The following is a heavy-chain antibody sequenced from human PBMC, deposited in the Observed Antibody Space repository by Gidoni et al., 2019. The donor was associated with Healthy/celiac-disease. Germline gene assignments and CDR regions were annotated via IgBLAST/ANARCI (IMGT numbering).Heavy chain of an antibody. CDR3: ARDRPRRVFGGLDY. D-gene: IGHD3-16*01. CDR1: GYTFTSYA. CDR2: INAGNGNT. V-gene: IGHV1-3*01. J-gene: IGHJ4*02. Sequence: QVQPVQSGAEVKKPGASVKISCTASGYTFTSYAMHWVRQAPGQRLGWMGWINAGNGNTKYSQTFQGRVTITRDTSASTAYMELSSLRSEDTAVYYCARDRPRRVFGGLDYWGQGTLVTVSS.